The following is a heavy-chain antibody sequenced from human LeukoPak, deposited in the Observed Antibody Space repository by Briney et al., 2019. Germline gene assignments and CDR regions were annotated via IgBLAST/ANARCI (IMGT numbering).Heavy chain of an antibody. D-gene: IGHD6-19*01. Sequence: SETLSLTCAVYGGSFSGYYWSWIRQPPGKGLEWIGEINHSGSTNYNPSLESRVTISVDTSKNQFSLKLSSVTAADTAVYYCARGGVAGNFTWGQGTLVTVSS. CDR1: GGSFSGYY. CDR3: ARGGVAGNFT. J-gene: IGHJ5*02. V-gene: IGHV4-34*01. CDR2: INHSGST.